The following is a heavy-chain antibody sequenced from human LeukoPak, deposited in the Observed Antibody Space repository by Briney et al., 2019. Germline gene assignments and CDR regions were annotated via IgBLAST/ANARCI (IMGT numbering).Heavy chain of an antibody. V-gene: IGHV3-30-3*01. J-gene: IGHJ4*02. CDR3: TTDRVAYCGGDCYKTIDY. Sequence: GRSLRLSCAASGFTFSSYAMHWVRQAPGKGLEWVAVISYDGSNKYYADSVKGRFTISRDDSKNTLYLQMNSLKTEDTAVYYCTTDRVAYCGGDCYKTIDYWGQGTLVTVSS. CDR2: ISYDGSNK. D-gene: IGHD2-21*02. CDR1: GFTFSSYA.